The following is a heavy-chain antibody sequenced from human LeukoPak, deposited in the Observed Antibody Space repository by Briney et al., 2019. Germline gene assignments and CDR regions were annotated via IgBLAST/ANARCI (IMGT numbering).Heavy chain of an antibody. Sequence: GALRLSCAASGFTFSSYGMSWVRRAPGKGLEWVSAISGSGGGTYYADSVKGRFTISRDNSKNTLYLQMNSLRAEDTAVYYCANSGIVVVTAIDYWGRGTLVTVSS. J-gene: IGHJ4*02. CDR3: ANSGIVVVTAIDY. V-gene: IGHV3-23*01. CDR1: GFTFSSYG. CDR2: ISGSGGGT. D-gene: IGHD2-21*02.